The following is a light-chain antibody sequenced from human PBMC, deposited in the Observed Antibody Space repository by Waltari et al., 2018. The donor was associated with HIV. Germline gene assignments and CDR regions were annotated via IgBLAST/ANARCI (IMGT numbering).Light chain of an antibody. Sequence: QSVLTQPPSVSGAPGQRVTISCTGSSSNIGAGYGVHWYQQLPGTAPKLLIFGTSTRPSGVPDRFSGSKSGTSASLAITGLQAEDEADYYCQSYDSSLSGSVFGGGTKLTVL. J-gene: IGLJ3*02. CDR3: QSYDSSLSGSV. V-gene: IGLV1-40*01. CDR2: GTS. CDR1: SSNIGAGYG.